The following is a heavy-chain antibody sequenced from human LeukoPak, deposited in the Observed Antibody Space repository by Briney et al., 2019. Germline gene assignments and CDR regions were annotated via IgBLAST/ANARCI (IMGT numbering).Heavy chain of an antibody. J-gene: IGHJ4*02. CDR3: AKAIQGSFDY. CDR1: GFTFSDYY. V-gene: IGHV3-23*01. CDR2: ISGSGGST. D-gene: IGHD2-2*02. Sequence: PGGSLRLSCAASGFTFSDYYMSWVRQAPGKGLEWVSAISGSGGSTYYADSVKGRFTISRDNSKNTLYLQMNSLRAEDTAVYYCAKAIQGSFDYWGQGTLVTVSS.